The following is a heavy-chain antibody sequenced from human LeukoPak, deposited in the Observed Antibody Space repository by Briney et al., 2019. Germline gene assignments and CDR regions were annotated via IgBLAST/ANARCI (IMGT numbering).Heavy chain of an antibody. CDR2: INPNSGGT. CDR3: ARGDSSRTSY. CDR1: GYTFTDYY. Sequence: ASVKVSCKASGYTFTDYYIHWVRQAPGQGLERMGWINPNSGGTNYAQKFQGRVTMTRDTSISTVYMELSRLTSDDTAVYYCARGDSSRTSYWGQGTLVTVSS. J-gene: IGHJ4*02. V-gene: IGHV1-2*02. D-gene: IGHD6-13*01.